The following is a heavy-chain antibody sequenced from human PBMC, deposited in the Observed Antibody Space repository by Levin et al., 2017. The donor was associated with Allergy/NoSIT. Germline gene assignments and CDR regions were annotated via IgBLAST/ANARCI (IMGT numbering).Heavy chain of an antibody. CDR3: ARDWLGDYFDY. V-gene: IGHV6-1*01. D-gene: IGHD3-10*01. J-gene: IGHJ4*02. CDR1: GASVSANSPA. CDR2: TYYRSNKWYY. Sequence: TTSETLSLTCAISGASVSANSPAWNWIRQSPSRGLEWLGRTYYRSNKWYYDYAESVKSRITIDADTSKNQFSLHLNSVTPEDTAVYYCARDWLGDYFDYWGQGTLVTVSS.